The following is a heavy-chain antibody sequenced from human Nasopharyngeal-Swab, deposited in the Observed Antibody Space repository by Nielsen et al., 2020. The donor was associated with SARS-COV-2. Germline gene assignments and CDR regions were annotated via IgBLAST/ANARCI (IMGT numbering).Heavy chain of an antibody. J-gene: IGHJ3*02. CDR1: GFTFSSYA. CDR2: ISGSGTT. Sequence: GESLKIYCAASGFTFSSYAMSWVRQAPGKGLEWVSAISGSGTTYYTDSVKGRFTISRDNSKNTLYLQMNSLRAEDTAVYYCAKGDTNGANDAFDIWGQGTMVTVSS. D-gene: IGHD2-8*01. CDR3: AKGDTNGANDAFDI. V-gene: IGHV3-23*01.